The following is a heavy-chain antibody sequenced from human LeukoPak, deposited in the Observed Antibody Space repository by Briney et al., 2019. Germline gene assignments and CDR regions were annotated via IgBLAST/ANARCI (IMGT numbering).Heavy chain of an antibody. V-gene: IGHV4-34*01. J-gene: IGHJ5*02. Sequence: SETLSLTCAVYGGSFSGYYWSWLRQPPGKGLEWIGEINHSGSTNYNPSLKSRVTISVDTSKNQFSLKLSSVTAADTAVYYCARAYCSRTSCGWFDPWGQGTLVTVSS. CDR3: ARAYCSRTSCGWFDP. CDR2: INHSGST. D-gene: IGHD2-2*01. CDR1: GGSFSGYY.